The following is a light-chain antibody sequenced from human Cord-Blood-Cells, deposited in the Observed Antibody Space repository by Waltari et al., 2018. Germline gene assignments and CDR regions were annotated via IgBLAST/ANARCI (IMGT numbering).Light chain of an antibody. CDR1: TGAVTSGYY. CDR3: LLYYGGAQLV. CDR2: STS. V-gene: IGLV7-43*01. J-gene: IGLJ3*02. Sequence: QTVVTQETSLTVSPGGPVTLTCASSTGAVTSGYYPNWFQQTPGQAPRALIYSTSNKHCGTPARFSGSRLGGKAALTLSGVQPEDEAEYYCLLYYGGAQLVFGGGTKLTVL.